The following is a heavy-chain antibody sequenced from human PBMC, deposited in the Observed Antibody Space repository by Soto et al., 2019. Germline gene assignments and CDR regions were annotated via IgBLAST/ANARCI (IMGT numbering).Heavy chain of an antibody. CDR3: ASGIAAAGGLYYSGMDV. J-gene: IGHJ6*02. V-gene: IGHV1-69*13. D-gene: IGHD6-13*01. Sequence: GASVKVSCKASGFTFTSSAVRWVRQAPGQGFEWIGGIIPIFGTANYAQKFQGRVTITADESTSTAYMELSSLRSEDTAVYYCASGIAAAGGLYYSGMDVWGQGTTVTVSS. CDR2: IIPIFGTA. CDR1: GFTFTSSA.